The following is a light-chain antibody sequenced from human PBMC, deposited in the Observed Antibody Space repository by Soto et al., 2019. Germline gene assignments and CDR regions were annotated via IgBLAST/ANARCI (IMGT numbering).Light chain of an antibody. V-gene: IGLV2-14*01. J-gene: IGLJ2*01. CDR3: SSYTSNGTLEI. Sequence: QSVLTQPASVSGSPGQSVTISCTGTSSDVGDYNSVSWYQQHPGKAPKLMIYDVSNRPSGVSNRFSGSKSGNTASLTISGLQAEDEADYYCSSYTSNGTLEIFGGGTKVTVL. CDR1: SSDVGDYNS. CDR2: DVS.